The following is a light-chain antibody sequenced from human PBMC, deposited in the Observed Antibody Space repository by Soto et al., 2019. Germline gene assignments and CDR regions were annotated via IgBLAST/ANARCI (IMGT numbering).Light chain of an antibody. J-gene: IGKJ1*01. CDR2: KAS. V-gene: IGKV1-5*03. CDR1: QTISSW. Sequence: DIQMTQSPSTLSASVGDRVTITCRASQTISSWLAWYQQKPGKAPKLLIHKASSLESGVPSRFGGSESGTEFTLTITSLQPDDFATYYCQQYKTYPWTFGQVTNVEIK. CDR3: QQYKTYPWT.